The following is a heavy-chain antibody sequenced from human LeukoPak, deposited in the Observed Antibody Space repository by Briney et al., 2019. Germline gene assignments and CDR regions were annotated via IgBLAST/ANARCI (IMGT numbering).Heavy chain of an antibody. D-gene: IGHD5-18*01. CDR2: IYYSGST. J-gene: IGHJ6*02. CDR3: ARHDSYGYVVYGMDV. CDR1: GGSISSYY. Sequence: SETLSLTCTVSGGSISSYYWSWIRQPPGKGLEWIGYIYYSGSTNYNPSLKSRVTISVDTSKNQFSLKLSSVTAADTAVYYCARHDSYGYVVYGMDVWGQGTTVTVSS. V-gene: IGHV4-59*08.